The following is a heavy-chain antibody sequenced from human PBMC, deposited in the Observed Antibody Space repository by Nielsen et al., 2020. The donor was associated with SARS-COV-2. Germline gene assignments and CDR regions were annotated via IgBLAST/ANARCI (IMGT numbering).Heavy chain of an antibody. D-gene: IGHD6-19*01. Sequence: GGSLRLSCAASGFTFSSYWMSWVRQAPGKGLEWVANIKEDGSEKYYVDSVKGRFSISRDNAENSLSLQTNSLRAEDTAVYYCARESVTGTDAFDIWGQGTVVTVSS. J-gene: IGHJ3*02. CDR1: GFTFSSYW. CDR2: IKEDGSEK. V-gene: IGHV3-7*01. CDR3: ARESVTGTDAFDI.